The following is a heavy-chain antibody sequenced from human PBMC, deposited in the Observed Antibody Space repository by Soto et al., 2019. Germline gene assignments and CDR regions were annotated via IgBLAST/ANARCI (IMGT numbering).Heavy chain of an antibody. CDR3: VRGSGRYYYGMDV. Sequence: GGSLRLSCAASGFTFSSYGMHWVRQAPGKGLEWVAVISYDGSNKYYADSVKGRFTISRDNSKNTLYLQMNSLRAEDTAVYYCVRGSGRYYYGMDVWGQGTTVTVAS. CDR1: GFTFSSYG. D-gene: IGHD6-19*01. J-gene: IGHJ6*02. CDR2: ISYDGSNK. V-gene: IGHV3-30*03.